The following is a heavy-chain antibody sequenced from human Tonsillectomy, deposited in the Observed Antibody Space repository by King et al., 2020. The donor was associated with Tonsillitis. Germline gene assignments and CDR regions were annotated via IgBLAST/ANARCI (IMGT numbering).Heavy chain of an antibody. CDR3: VKHSGRHSGGE. J-gene: IGHJ4*02. CDR2: ISDSAGST. V-gene: IGHV3-23*04. CDR1: GFTFSSYA. D-gene: IGHD1-26*01. Sequence: VQLVESGGALVQPGGSLRLSCAASGFTFSSYAMSWVRQAPGRGLEWVSSISDSAGSTFYADSVKGRFTISRDNSKNTLYLQMNSLRAEDTAVYYCVKHSGRHSGGEGGQGTLVTVSS.